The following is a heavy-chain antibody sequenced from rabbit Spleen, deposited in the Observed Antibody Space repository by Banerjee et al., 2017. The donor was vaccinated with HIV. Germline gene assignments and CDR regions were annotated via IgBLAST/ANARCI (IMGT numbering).Heavy chain of an antibody. Sequence: HLKESGGGLVQPGESLKLSCKASGFDFTSYYMSWVRQAPGKGLEWIGYIDPVFGSAYYASWVNGRFSISRENTQNTVSLQLNSLTAADTATYFCARGGGLWGPGTLVTVS. V-gene: IGHV1S7*01. CDR2: IDPVFGSA. CDR1: GFDFTSYY. J-gene: IGHJ4*01. CDR3: ARGGGL.